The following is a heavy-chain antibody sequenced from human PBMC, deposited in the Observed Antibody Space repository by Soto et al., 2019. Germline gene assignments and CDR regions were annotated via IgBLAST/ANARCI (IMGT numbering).Heavy chain of an antibody. CDR1: GFTVSTYG. J-gene: IGHJ4*02. D-gene: IGHD2-21*02. Sequence: QVQLVESGGGVVQPGRSLRLSCAVSGFTVSTYGMHWVRQAPGKGLEWVAVISRDGGTKYYADSVKGRFTISRDNSRNTLFLEMNSLIGDDMAVYYCTAEVASGYWGQGTLVTVSS. V-gene: IGHV3-30*03. CDR3: TAEVASGY. CDR2: ISRDGGTK.